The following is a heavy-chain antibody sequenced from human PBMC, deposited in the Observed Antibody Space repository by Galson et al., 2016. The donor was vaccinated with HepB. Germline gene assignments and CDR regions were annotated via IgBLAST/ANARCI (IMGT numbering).Heavy chain of an antibody. Sequence: SVKVSCKASGYTFINYFLHWGRQAPGQGPEWMGITNPSSGGSANFAQKFQGRVSMTSDRSTSTVYMELSSLRSEDTAVYYCARDNGYSYGYWDYWGQGTLVTVSS. J-gene: IGHJ4*02. D-gene: IGHD5-18*01. CDR1: GYTFINYF. V-gene: IGHV1-46*01. CDR3: ARDNGYSYGYWDY. CDR2: TNPSSGGSA.